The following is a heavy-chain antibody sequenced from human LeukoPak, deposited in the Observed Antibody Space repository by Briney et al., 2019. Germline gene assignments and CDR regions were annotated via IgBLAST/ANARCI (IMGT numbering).Heavy chain of an antibody. V-gene: IGHV1-18*04. CDR3: ARDIVVVPAAIRVNWFDP. D-gene: IGHD2-2*02. Sequence: ASVKVSCKASGYTFTGYYTHWVRQAPGQGLEWMGWISAYNGNTNYAQKLQGRVTMTTDTSTSTAYMEPRSLRSDDTAVYYCARDIVVVPAAIRVNWFDPWGQGTLVTVSS. CDR2: ISAYNGNT. J-gene: IGHJ5*02. CDR1: GYTFTGYY.